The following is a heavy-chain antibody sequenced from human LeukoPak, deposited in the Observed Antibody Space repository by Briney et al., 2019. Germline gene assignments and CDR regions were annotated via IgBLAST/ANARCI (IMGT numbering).Heavy chain of an antibody. V-gene: IGHV1-18*01. CDR1: GYTFSRSG. Sequence: ASVKVSCKASGYTFSRSGISWLRLAPGQGLEWMGWINHNGKTNTAQKFQGRVTMTTDTSTTTAFMEVRSLTSDDTAVYYCARDSDSVYPPPKFDPWGQGTLVTVSS. CDR3: ARDSDSVYPPPKFDP. J-gene: IGHJ5*02. CDR2: INHNGKT. D-gene: IGHD5/OR15-5a*01.